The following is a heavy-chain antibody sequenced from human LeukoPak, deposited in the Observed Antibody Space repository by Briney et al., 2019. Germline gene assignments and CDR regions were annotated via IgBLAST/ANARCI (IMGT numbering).Heavy chain of an antibody. V-gene: IGHV5-51*01. Sequence: GESLKISCKGSGYSVTNYWIGWVRQMPGKGLEWMGIIYPGDSDTRYSPSFQGQVTISVDKSISTAYLQWSSLKAADTAIYYCARQRDNLIIPWGQGTLVTVSS. CDR3: ARQRDNLIIP. CDR1: GYSVTNYW. J-gene: IGHJ5*02. D-gene: IGHD3-9*01. CDR2: IYPGDSDT.